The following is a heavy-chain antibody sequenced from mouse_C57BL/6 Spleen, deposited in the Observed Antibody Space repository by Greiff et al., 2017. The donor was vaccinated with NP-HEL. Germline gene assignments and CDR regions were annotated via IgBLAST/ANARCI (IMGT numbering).Heavy chain of an antibody. Sequence: DVHLVESGGDLVKPGGSLKLSCAASGFTFSSYGMSWVRQTPDKRLEWVATISSGGSYTYYPDSVKGRFTISRDNAKNTLYLQMSSLKSEDTAMYYCARRGSSSLFDYWGQGTTLTVSS. CDR1: GFTFSSYG. D-gene: IGHD1-1*01. V-gene: IGHV5-6*01. J-gene: IGHJ2*01. CDR3: ARRGSSSLFDY. CDR2: ISSGGSYT.